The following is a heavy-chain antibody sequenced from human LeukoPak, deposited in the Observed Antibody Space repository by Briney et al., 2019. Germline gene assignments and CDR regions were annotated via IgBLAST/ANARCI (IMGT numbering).Heavy chain of an antibody. CDR1: GFTFSSYS. Sequence: GGSLRLSCAASGFTFSSYSMNWVRQAPGKGLEWVSYISSSGSTIYYADSVKGRFTISRDNAKNSLYLQMNSLRAEDTAVYYCSGSYQRRGGVDYWGQGTLVTVSS. CDR3: SGSYQRRGGVDY. D-gene: IGHD1-26*01. CDR2: ISSSGSTI. V-gene: IGHV3-48*04. J-gene: IGHJ4*02.